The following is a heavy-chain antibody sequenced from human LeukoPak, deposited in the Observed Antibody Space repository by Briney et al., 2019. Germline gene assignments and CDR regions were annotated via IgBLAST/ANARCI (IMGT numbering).Heavy chain of an antibody. CDR3: ARGSSWELLRFFDY. V-gene: IGHV3-21*01. CDR2: ISTSSNYI. Sequence: GGSLRLSCAASGFTFSSFSMNWVRQAPGKGLEWVSSISTSSNYIYYADSVKGRFTISRDNAKNSLYLQMNSLRVEDTAVYYCARGSSWELLRFFDYWGQGTLVTVSS. D-gene: IGHD1-26*01. J-gene: IGHJ4*02. CDR1: GFTFSSFS.